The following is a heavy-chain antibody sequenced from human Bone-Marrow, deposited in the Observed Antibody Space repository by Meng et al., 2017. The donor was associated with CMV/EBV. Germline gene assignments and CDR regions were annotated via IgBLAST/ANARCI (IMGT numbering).Heavy chain of an antibody. CDR1: GYTFTSYG. J-gene: IGHJ4*02. V-gene: IGHV1-2*02. Sequence: ASVKVSCKASGYTFTSYGISWVRQAPGQGPEWVGWINPKAGRTHYVEKFQDRVTMTRDTSISTAHMELRRLTSDDTAVYYCARGAPMETTTRPVDYWGQGTLVTVSS. D-gene: IGHD4-17*01. CDR3: ARGAPMETTTRPVDY. CDR2: INPKAGRT.